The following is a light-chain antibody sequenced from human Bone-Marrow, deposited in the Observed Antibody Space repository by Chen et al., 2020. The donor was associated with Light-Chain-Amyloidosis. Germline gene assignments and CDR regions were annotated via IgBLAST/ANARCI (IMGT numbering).Light chain of an antibody. CDR3: QQRSNWPLTWT. CDR1: QSVSSY. V-gene: IGKV3-11*01. CDR2: DAS. Sequence: IVLTQSPGTLSLSPGERATLSCRASQSVSSYLAWYQQKPGQAPRLLIYDASNRATGIPARFSGSGSGTDFTLTISSLEPEDFAVYYCQQRSNWPLTWTFGQGTKVEIK. J-gene: IGKJ1*01.